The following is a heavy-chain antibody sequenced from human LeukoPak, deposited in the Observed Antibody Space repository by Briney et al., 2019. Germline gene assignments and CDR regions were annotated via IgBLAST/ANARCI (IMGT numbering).Heavy chain of an antibody. CDR3: ARGTGGYVWGSYRYMDY. Sequence: GGSLRLSCAASGFTFGSYSMNWVRQAPGKGLEWVSSISSSSSYIYYADSVKGRFTISRDNAKNSLYLQMNSLRAEDTAAYYCARGTGGYVWGSYRYMDYWGQGTLVTVSS. D-gene: IGHD3-16*02. J-gene: IGHJ4*02. CDR1: GFTFGSYS. CDR2: ISSSSSYI. V-gene: IGHV3-21*01.